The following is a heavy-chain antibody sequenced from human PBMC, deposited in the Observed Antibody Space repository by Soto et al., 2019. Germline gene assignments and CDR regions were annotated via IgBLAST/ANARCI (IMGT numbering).Heavy chain of an antibody. CDR2: IRSKANSYAT. CDR1: GFTFSGSA. D-gene: IGHD3-3*02. J-gene: IGHJ6*03. CDR3: TRQLAYYYYYMDV. Sequence: GGSLRLSCAASGFTFSGSAMHWVRQASGKGLEWVGRIRSKANSYATAYAASVKGRFTISRDDSKNTAYLQMNSLKTEDTAVYYCTRQLAYYYYYMDVWGKGTTVTVSS. V-gene: IGHV3-73*01.